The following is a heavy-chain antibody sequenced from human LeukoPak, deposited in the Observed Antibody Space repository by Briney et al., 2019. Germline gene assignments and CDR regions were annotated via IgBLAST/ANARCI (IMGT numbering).Heavy chain of an antibody. V-gene: IGHV3-23*01. CDR2: ISGGGGTT. CDR1: GFTFSSYA. D-gene: IGHD5-12*01. CDR3: AKDREGLSSGYDLEYFDY. Sequence: GGSLRLSCAASGFTFSSYAMNWVRQAPGQGLEWVSAISGGGGTTYYADSVKGRFTISRDNSKNTLFLQMNSLRAEDTAVYYCAKDREGLSSGYDLEYFDYWGQGTLVTVSS. J-gene: IGHJ4*02.